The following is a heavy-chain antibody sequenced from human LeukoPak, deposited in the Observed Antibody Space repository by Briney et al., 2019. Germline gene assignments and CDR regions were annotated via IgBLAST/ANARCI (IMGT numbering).Heavy chain of an antibody. CDR3: AKGSYYYDTYYFDY. D-gene: IGHD3-22*01. Sequence: GGSLRLSCAASGFTFSSYAMSWVRQAPGKGLEWVSAISGSGGSTYYADSVKGRFTISRDNSKKTLYMQMNRLRAENTALYYCAKGSYYYDTYYFDYWGQGTLVTVSS. J-gene: IGHJ4*02. CDR1: GFTFSSYA. V-gene: IGHV3-23*01. CDR2: ISGSGGST.